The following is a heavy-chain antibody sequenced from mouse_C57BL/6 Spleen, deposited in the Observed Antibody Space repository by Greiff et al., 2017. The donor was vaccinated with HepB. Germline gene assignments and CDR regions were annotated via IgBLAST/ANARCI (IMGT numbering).Heavy chain of an antibody. CDR2: ISYDGSN. CDR3: ARDYDYDGVYFDY. D-gene: IGHD2-4*01. V-gene: IGHV3-6*01. J-gene: IGHJ2*01. Sequence: EVQLVESGPGLVKPSQSLSLTCSVTGYSITSGYYWNWIRQFPGNKLEWMGYISYDGSNNYNPSLKNRISITRDTSKNQFFLKLNSVTTEDTATYYCARDYDYDGVYFDYWGQGTTLTVSS. CDR1: GYSITSGYY.